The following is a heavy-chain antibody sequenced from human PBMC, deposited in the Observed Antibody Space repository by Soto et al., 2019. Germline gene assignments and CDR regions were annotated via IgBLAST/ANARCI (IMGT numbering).Heavy chain of an antibody. CDR3: ARDLAMTTVTRPIDY. CDR1: GYSISSGYY. J-gene: IGHJ4*02. CDR2: IYHSGST. D-gene: IGHD4-4*01. V-gene: IGHV4-38-2*02. Sequence: PSETLSLTCAVSGYSISSGYYWGWIRHPPREGLGWIGSIYHSGSTYNNPSLKSRVTISVDTSKNQFSLRLSSVTAADTAVYYCARDLAMTTVTRPIDYWGQGTLVTVSS.